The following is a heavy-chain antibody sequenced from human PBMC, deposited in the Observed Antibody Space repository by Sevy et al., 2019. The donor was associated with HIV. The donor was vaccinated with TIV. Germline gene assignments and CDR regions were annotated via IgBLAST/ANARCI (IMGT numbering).Heavy chain of an antibody. Sequence: GGSLRLSCVVSGISFTTSGMHWVRQAPGKGLEWVAVISYHGRDKFYAESVKGRSTISRDNSKNMLYLQMNSLRAEDTAVYYCAKDFTGYNGMDVWVQGTKVTVSS. CDR2: ISYHGRDK. J-gene: IGHJ6*02. V-gene: IGHV3-30*18. D-gene: IGHD3-9*01. CDR3: AKDFTGYNGMDV. CDR1: GISFTTSG.